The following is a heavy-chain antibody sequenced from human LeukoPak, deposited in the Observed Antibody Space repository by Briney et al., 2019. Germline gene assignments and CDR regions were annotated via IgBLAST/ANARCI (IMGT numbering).Heavy chain of an antibody. D-gene: IGHD6-13*01. J-gene: IGHJ4*02. CDR2: ISSSSSYI. V-gene: IGHV3-21*01. Sequence: GGSLRLSCAASGFTFRSYAMSWVRQAPGKGLEWVSSISSSSSYIYYADSVKGRFTISRDNAKNSLYLQMNSLRAEDTAVYYCARGIAAPEYYFDYWGQGTLVTVSS. CDR1: GFTFRSYA. CDR3: ARGIAAPEYYFDY.